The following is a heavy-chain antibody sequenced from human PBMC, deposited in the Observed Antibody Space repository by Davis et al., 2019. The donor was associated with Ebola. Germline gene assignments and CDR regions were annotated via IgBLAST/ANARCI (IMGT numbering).Heavy chain of an antibody. CDR2: ISYDGSNK. Sequence: LSLTCAASGFTFSSYGIHWVRQAPGKGLEWVAVISYDGSNKYYADSVKGRFTISRDNSKNTLYLQMNSLRAEDTAVYYCAKDQYGDYVFKYRGYCFDYWGQGTLVTVSS. D-gene: IGHD4-17*01. CDR3: AKDQYGDYVFKYRGYCFDY. V-gene: IGHV3-30*18. J-gene: IGHJ4*02. CDR1: GFTFSSYG.